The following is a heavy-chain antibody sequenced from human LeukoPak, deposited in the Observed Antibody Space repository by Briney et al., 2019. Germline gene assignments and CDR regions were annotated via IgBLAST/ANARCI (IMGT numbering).Heavy chain of an antibody. D-gene: IGHD3-3*01. CDR2: ISSSSSTI. J-gene: IGHJ6*02. CDR1: GFTFSSYS. Sequence: GRSLRLSCAASGFTFSSYSMNWVRQAPGKGLEWVSYISSSSSTIYYADSVKGRFTISRDNAKNSLYLQMDSLRDEDTAVYYCARGVLRFLEWSPAPGGMDVWGQGTTVTVSS. CDR3: ARGVLRFLEWSPAPGGMDV. V-gene: IGHV3-48*02.